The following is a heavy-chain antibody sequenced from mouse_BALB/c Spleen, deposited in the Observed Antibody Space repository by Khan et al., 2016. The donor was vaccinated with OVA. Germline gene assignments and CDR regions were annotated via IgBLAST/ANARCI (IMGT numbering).Heavy chain of an antibody. D-gene: IGHD1-2*01. J-gene: IGHJ4*01. CDR1: GFNIKDTY. CDR2: IDPANGNT. CDR3: AYSLRLYAMDY. V-gene: IGHV14-3*02. Sequence: EVQLQESGAELMKPGASVKLSCTVSGFNIKDTYMHWVKQRPEQGLEWIGRIDPANGNTKYDQKFQGKATLTSDTSSNTAYLQLTSLTSEDTAVYYAAYSLRLYAMDYWGQGTSVTVSS.